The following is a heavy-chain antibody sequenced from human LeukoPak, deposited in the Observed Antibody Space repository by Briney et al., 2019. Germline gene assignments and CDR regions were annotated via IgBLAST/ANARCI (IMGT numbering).Heavy chain of an antibody. CDR3: ARDFLEVAGTGDY. CDR1: GYTFTSYG. J-gene: IGHJ4*02. CDR2: ISTYNGNT. D-gene: IGHD6-19*01. V-gene: IGHV1-18*01. Sequence: ASVKVSCKASGYTFTSYGISWVRQAPGQGLEWMGWISTYNGNTNFAQKLQGRVTMTTDTSTSIAYTELRSLRSDDTAVYYCARDFLEVAGTGDYWGQGTLVTVSS.